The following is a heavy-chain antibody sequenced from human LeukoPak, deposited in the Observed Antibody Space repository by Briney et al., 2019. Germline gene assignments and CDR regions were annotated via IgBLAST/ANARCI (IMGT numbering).Heavy chain of an antibody. J-gene: IGHJ4*02. CDR1: GGSFSGYY. D-gene: IGHD3-22*01. V-gene: IGHV4-34*01. CDR3: VRRGYDSSGVYDY. Sequence: PSETLSLTCAVYGGSFSGYYWSWIRQPPGKGLEWIGEINHSGSTNYNPSLKSRVTISVDTSKNQFSLKLSSVTAADTAVYYCVRRGYDSSGVYDYWGQGTLVTVSS. CDR2: INHSGST.